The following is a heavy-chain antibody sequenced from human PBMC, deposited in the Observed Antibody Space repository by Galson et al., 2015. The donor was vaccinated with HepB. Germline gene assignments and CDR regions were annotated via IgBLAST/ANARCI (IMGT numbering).Heavy chain of an antibody. CDR2: IYYSGST. V-gene: IGHV4-30-4*08. Sequence: TLSLTCTVSGGSTSSGGYYWSWIRQHPGKGLEWIGYIYYSGSTYYNPSLKSRVTISVDTSKNQFSLKLSSVTAADTAVYYCARDRCSSTSCYPHYYYGMDVWGQGTTVTVSS. CDR1: GGSTSSGGYY. J-gene: IGHJ6*02. D-gene: IGHD2-2*01. CDR3: ARDRCSSTSCYPHYYYGMDV.